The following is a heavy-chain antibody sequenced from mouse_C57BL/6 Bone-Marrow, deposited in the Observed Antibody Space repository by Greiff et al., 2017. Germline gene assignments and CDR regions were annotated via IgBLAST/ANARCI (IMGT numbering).Heavy chain of an antibody. CDR2: INPNNGGT. V-gene: IGHV1-26*01. J-gene: IGHJ2*01. CDR1: GYTFTDYY. Sequence: EVQLQQSGPELVKPGASVKISCKASGYTFTDYYMNWVKQSHGKSLEWIGDINPNNGGTSYNQKFKGKATFTVDTSYSTAYMELRSLTSEDSAVYYCARDLSFDYWGQGTTLTVSS. D-gene: IGHD5-1*01. CDR3: ARDLSFDY.